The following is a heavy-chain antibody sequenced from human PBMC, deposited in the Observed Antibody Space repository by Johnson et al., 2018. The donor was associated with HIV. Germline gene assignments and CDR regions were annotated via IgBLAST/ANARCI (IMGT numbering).Heavy chain of an antibody. CDR2: ISHDGSNE. CDR3: ARDGGEAIDAFDI. V-gene: IGHV3-30-3*01. D-gene: IGHD3-16*02. Sequence: QVQLVESGGGVVQPGRSLRLSCAASGFTFSSYAMHWVRQAPGKGLEWVSLISHDGSNEYYADSVQGRFTVSRNNSKNTLYLQMSSLRAEDTAVYDCARDGGEAIDAFDIWGQGTMVTVSS. J-gene: IGHJ3*02. CDR1: GFTFSSYA.